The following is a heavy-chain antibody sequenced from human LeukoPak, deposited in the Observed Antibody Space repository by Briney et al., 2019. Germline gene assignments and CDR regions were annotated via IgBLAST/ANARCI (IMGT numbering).Heavy chain of an antibody. J-gene: IGHJ4*02. CDR1: GFTFSSYS. Sequence: PGGSLRLSCAASGFTFSSYSMNWVRQAPGKGLEWVSSISSSSITYYADSVKGRFTISRDNAKNSLSLQMNRLRAEDTAVYYCAVSFDYWGQGTLATVSS. CDR2: ISSSSIT. D-gene: IGHD5/OR15-5a*01. V-gene: IGHV3-21*01. CDR3: AVSFDY.